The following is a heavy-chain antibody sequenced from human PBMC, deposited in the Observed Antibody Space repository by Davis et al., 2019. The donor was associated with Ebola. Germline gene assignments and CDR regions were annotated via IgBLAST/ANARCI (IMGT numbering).Heavy chain of an antibody. J-gene: IGHJ4*02. D-gene: IGHD6-19*01. Sequence: GESLKISCSASGFTFSNYAMHWVRQAPGKGLEYVSAISPDGGSTYYADSVKGRFTISRDNSRDTLFLQMSSLRTQDTAMYYCVKETYSSGWSDYWGQGTLVTVSS. CDR1: GFTFSNYA. CDR3: VKETYSSGWSDY. CDR2: ISPDGGST. V-gene: IGHV3-64D*06.